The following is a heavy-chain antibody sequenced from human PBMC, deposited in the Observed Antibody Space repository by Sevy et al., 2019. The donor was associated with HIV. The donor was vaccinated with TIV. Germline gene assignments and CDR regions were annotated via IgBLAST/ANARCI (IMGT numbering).Heavy chain of an antibody. CDR3: ARDAPGVTVAGHFDY. Sequence: GGSLRLSCAASGFTFSTFVMHWVRQAPGKGLEWVANISFDGSNKYYAESVKGRFTISRDNSRNMFYLQMNSLRDEDTAVYYCARDAPGVTVAGHFDYWGQGTRVTVSS. CDR1: GFTFSTFV. D-gene: IGHD6-19*01. CDR2: ISFDGSNK. J-gene: IGHJ4*02. V-gene: IGHV3-30-3*01.